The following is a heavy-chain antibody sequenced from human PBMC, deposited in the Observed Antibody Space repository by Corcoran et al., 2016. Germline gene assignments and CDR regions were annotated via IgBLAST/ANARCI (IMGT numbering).Heavy chain of an antibody. J-gene: IGHJ4*02. V-gene: IGHV3-21*01. Sequence: EVQLVESGGGLVKPGGSLRLSCAASGFTFSSYSMNWVRQAPGKGLEWVSSISSSSSYIYYADSVKGRFTISRDNAKNSLYLQMNSLRAEDTAVYYCARAVVDSSGWYAGGDYWGQGTLVTVSS. D-gene: IGHD6-19*01. CDR2: ISSSSSYI. CDR1: GFTFSSYS. CDR3: ARAVVDSSGWYAGGDY.